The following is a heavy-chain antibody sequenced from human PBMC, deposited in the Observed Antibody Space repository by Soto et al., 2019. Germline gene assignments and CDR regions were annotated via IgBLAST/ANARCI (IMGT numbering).Heavy chain of an antibody. CDR2: IYYSGST. CDR1: GGSISSGDYY. J-gene: IGHJ4*02. Sequence: SETLSLTCTVSGGSISSGDYYWNWIRQPPGKGLEWIGYIYYSGSTNYNPSLKSRVTISVDTSKNQFSLKLSSVTAADTAVYYCARRVYYVWGSYRYNTYFDYWGQGTLVTVSS. V-gene: IGHV4-30-4*01. D-gene: IGHD3-16*02. CDR3: ARRVYYVWGSYRYNTYFDY.